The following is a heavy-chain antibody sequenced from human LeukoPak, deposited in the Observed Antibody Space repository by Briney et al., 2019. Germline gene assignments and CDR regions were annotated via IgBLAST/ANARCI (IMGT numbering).Heavy chain of an antibody. Sequence: GRSLRLSCAASGFTFSSYGMHWVRQAPGKGLEWVAVIWYDGSNKYYADSVKGRFTISRDNSKNTLYPQMNSLRAEDTAVYYCARDRPGYYDSSGSLTYWGQGTLVTVSS. CDR2: IWYDGSNK. V-gene: IGHV3-33*01. CDR3: ARDRPGYYDSSGSLTY. CDR1: GFTFSSYG. J-gene: IGHJ4*02. D-gene: IGHD3-22*01.